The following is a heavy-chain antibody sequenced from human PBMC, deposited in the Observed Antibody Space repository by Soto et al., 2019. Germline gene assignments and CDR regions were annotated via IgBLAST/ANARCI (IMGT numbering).Heavy chain of an antibody. CDR2: IYWDDDK. V-gene: IGHV2-5*02. J-gene: IGHJ4*02. CDR3: AHSLIPNWGSRGAFDY. CDR1: GFSLSTSGVG. Sequence: TLKESGPTLVKPTQTLTLTCTFSGFSLSTSGVGVGWIRQPPGKALEWLALIYWDDDKRYSPSLKSRLTITKXTXKXXVVLTMTNMDPVDTATYYCAHSLIPNWGSRGAFDYWGQGTLVTVSS. D-gene: IGHD7-27*01.